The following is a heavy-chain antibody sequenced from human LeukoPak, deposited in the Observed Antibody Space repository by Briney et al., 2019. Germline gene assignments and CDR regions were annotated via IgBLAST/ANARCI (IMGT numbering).Heavy chain of an antibody. CDR2: IRNDGNNK. V-gene: IGHV3-30*02. CDR1: GFTSSSFG. CDR3: ARVDAGDCSGGSCYVFNDY. J-gene: IGHJ4*02. D-gene: IGHD2-15*01. Sequence: GGSLRLSCAASGFTSSSFGMHWVRQAPGKGLEWVAFIRNDGNNKYSADSVKGRFTISRDNAKNSLYLQMNSLRAEDTAVYYCARVDAGDCSGGSCYVFNDYWGQGTLVTVSS.